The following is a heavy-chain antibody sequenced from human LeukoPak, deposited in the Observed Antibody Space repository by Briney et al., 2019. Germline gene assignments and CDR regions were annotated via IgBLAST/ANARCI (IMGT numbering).Heavy chain of an antibody. CDR2: IYYSGST. CDR3: ASTWGDSCNGGSCYHTYYYYGMDV. V-gene: IGHV4-59*01. D-gene: IGHD2-15*01. CDR1: GGSISSYY. Sequence: PSETLSLTCTVSGGSISSYYWSWIRQPPGKGLEWIGYIYYSGSTNYNPSLKSRVTISVDTSKNQFSLKLSSVTAADTAVYYCASTWGDSCNGGSCYHTYYYYGMDVWGQGTTVTVSS. J-gene: IGHJ6*02.